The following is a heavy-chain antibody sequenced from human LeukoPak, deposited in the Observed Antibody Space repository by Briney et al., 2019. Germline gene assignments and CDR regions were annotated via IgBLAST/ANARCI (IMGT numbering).Heavy chain of an antibody. CDR3: ARDRRQEGYGGGWYMDETHYFDS. Sequence: VKVSCKASGGSFINYGISWVRQAPGQGLEWMGRVIPTLGVANYAQNFQGRVTITADRSASTAYMELSTLRSEDTAVYFCARDRRQEGYGGGWYMDETHYFDSWGQGALVTVSS. D-gene: IGHD6-19*01. V-gene: IGHV1-69*04. CDR2: VIPTLGVA. CDR1: GGSFINYG. J-gene: IGHJ4*02.